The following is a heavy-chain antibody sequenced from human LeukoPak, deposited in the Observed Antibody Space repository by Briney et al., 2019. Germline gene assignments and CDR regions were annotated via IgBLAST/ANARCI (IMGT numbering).Heavy chain of an antibody. CDR3: ARPAY. CDR1: GGSFSGYY. J-gene: IGHJ4*02. Sequence: PSETLSLTCAVYGGSFSGYYWSWIRQPPGKGLEWIGEINHSGSTNFNPSLKSRVTISVDTSKNQFSLKLSSVTAADTAVYYCARPAYWGQGTLVTVSS. D-gene: IGHD3-16*01. V-gene: IGHV4-34*01. CDR2: INHSGST.